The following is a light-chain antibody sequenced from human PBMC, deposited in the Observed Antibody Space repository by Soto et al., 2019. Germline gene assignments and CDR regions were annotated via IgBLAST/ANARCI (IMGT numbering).Light chain of an antibody. CDR2: DVS. CDR3: VSFTVHDSYV. Sequence: QSVLTQPASVSGSPGQSITISCTGTSGDVGAYDFVSWYQHHPGKAPRLVIYDVSRRPAGASDRFSGSKSGSTASLTISSLQAEDEADYYRVSFTVHDSYVFGTGTKLTVL. J-gene: IGLJ1*01. CDR1: SGDVGAYDF. V-gene: IGLV2-14*01.